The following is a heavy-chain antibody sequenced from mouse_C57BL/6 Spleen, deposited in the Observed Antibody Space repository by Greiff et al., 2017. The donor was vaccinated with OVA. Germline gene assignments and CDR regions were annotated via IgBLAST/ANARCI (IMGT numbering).Heavy chain of an antibody. D-gene: IGHD1-1*01. Sequence: VQLQQSGPELVKPGASVKIPCKASGYTFTDYHMDWVKQSHGKSLEWIGDINPNNGGTIYNQKFKGKATLTVDKSSSTAYMERRSLTSEDTAVYYCAREGVNYYGRSLSYAMDYWGQGTSVTVSS. V-gene: IGHV1-18*01. CDR1: GYTFTDYH. J-gene: IGHJ4*01. CDR3: AREGVNYYGRSLSYAMDY. CDR2: INPNNGGT.